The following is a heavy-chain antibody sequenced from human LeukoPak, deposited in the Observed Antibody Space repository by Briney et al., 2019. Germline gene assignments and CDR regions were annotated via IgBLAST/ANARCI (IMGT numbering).Heavy chain of an antibody. CDR3: ARDRNNRGRGYDFWSGYAPYGMDV. CDR2: INHSGST. CDR1: GGSFSGYY. D-gene: IGHD3-3*01. Sequence: SETLSLTCAVYGGSFSGYYWSRIRQPPGKGLEWIGEINHSGSTNYNPSLKSRVTISVETSKNQFSLKLSSVTAADTAVYYCARDRNNRGRGYDFWSGYAPYGMDVWGQGTTVTVSS. J-gene: IGHJ6*02. V-gene: IGHV4-34*01.